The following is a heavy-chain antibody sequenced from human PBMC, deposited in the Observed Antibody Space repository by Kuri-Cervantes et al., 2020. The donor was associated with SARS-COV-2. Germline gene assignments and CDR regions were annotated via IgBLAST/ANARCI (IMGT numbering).Heavy chain of an antibody. CDR2: IYYSGST. J-gene: IGHJ4*02. V-gene: IGHV4-59*01. CDR3: ARVRGWSYRKPKDYYFDY. Sequence: SETLSLTCTVSGGSISSYYWSWIRRPPGKGLEWIGYIYYSGSTNYNPSLKSRVTISVDTSKNQFSLKLSSVTAADTAVYYCARVRGWSYRKPKDYYFDYWGQGTLVTVSS. CDR1: GGSISSYY. D-gene: IGHD1-26*01.